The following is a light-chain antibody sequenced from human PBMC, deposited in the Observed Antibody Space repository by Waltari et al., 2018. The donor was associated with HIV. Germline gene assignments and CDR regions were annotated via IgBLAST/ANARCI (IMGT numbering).Light chain of an antibody. Sequence: QSVLTQPPSVSAAPGQKVTISCSRSTSNLGHSYVSWYQRLPGTAPKLLIYDSSERPSGIPDRFSGSKSGTAATLGITGLQTGDEADYYCGTWDSSLRAVVFGTGTKVTFL. CDR2: DSS. CDR3: GTWDSSLRAVV. V-gene: IGLV1-51*01. J-gene: IGLJ1*01. CDR1: TSNLGHSY.